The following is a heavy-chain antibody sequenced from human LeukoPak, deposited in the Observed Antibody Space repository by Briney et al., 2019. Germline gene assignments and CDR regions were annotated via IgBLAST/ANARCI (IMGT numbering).Heavy chain of an antibody. V-gene: IGHV3-48*04. J-gene: IGHJ3*02. CDR1: GFTFSSYS. D-gene: IGHD6-19*01. CDR3: ARDRGGWYTDAFDI. CDR2: ISSSGSTI. Sequence: PGGSLRLSCAASGFTFSSYSMNWVRQAPGKGLEWVSYISSSGSTIYYADSVKGRFTISRDNAKNSLYLQMNSLRAEDTAVYYCARDRGGWYTDAFDIWGQGTMVTVSS.